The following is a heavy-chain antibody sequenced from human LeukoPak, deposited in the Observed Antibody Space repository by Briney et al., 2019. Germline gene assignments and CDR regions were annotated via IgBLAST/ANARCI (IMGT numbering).Heavy chain of an antibody. D-gene: IGHD2-21*02. CDR1: GFTFSSYW. V-gene: IGHV3-74*01. CDR3: ARGDDNYFDY. Sequence: GSLRLSCAASGFTFSSYWMFWVRQAPGKGLVWVSRINSDWSITNYADSEKGRFTISRDNAKNTLYLQMNSLRAEDAAVYYCARGDDNYFDYWGQGTLVTVSS. CDR2: INSDWSIT. J-gene: IGHJ4*02.